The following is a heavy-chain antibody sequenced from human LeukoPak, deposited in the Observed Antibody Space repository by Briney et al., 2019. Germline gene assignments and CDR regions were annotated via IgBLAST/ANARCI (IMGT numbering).Heavy chain of an antibody. Sequence: SETLSLTCAVYGGSFSGYYWSWIRQPAGKGLEWIGRIYTSGSTNYNPSLKSRVTMSADTSKNQFSLKLSSVTAADTAVYYCARGIVGASVYWGQGTLVTVSS. CDR3: ARGIVGASVY. CDR1: GGSFSGYY. CDR2: IYTSGST. V-gene: IGHV4-59*10. J-gene: IGHJ4*02. D-gene: IGHD1-26*01.